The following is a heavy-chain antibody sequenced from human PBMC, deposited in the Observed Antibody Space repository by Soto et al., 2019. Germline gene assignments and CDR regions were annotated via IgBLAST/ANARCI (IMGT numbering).Heavy chain of an antibody. CDR3: AGVPDY. CDR1: GRSISSGGYS. V-gene: IGHV4-30-2*01. CDR2: IYHSGST. Sequence: SETLSLTCAVSGRSISSGGYSWSWIRQPPGKGLEWIGYIYHSGSTYYNPSLKSRVTISVDRSKNQFSLKLSSVTAADTAVYYCAGVPDYWGQGTLVTVSS. J-gene: IGHJ4*02.